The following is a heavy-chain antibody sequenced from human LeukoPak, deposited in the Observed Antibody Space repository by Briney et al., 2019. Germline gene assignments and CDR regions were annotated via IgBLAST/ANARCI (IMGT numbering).Heavy chain of an antibody. CDR1: GDSNSSSAYY. CDR2: IYYSGST. Sequence: SETLSLTCTVSGDSNSSSAYYWGWIRQPPEKGLEWIGSIYYSGSTYYNPSLKSRVTISVDTSKNQFSLKLNSVTAADTAVYYCARVYFWRLGSWGQGTLVTVSS. V-gene: IGHV4-39*07. CDR3: ARVYFWRLGS. J-gene: IGHJ5*02. D-gene: IGHD3-3*01.